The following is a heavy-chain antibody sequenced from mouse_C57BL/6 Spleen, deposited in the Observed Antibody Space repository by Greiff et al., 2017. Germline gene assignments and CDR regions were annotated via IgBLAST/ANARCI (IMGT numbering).Heavy chain of an antibody. V-gene: IGHV1-61*01. D-gene: IGHD1-1*02. CDR2: IYPSDSET. Sequence: QVQLLQSGAELVRPGSSVKLSCTASGYTFTSYWMDWVQQRPGQGLEWIGNIYPSDSETHYNQKFKDKATLTVDKSSSTAYMQLSRLTSEDSAVYYCASRITIDYWGQGTTLTVSS. J-gene: IGHJ2*01. CDR1: GYTFTSYW. CDR3: ASRITIDY.